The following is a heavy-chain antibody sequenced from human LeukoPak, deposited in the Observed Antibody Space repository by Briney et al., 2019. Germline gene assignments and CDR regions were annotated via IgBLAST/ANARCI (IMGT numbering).Heavy chain of an antibody. CDR1: GFTFRSYG. V-gene: IGHV3-23*01. D-gene: IGHD3-16*01. CDR2: ISGSGGST. Sequence: GGSLRLSCAASGFTFRSYGMSWVRQAPGKGLEWVSSISGSGGSTYFADSVKGRFTISRDNAKNSLYLQMNSLRAEDTAVYYCATEITPYYYMDVWGKGTTVTVSS. J-gene: IGHJ6*03. CDR3: ATEITPYYYMDV.